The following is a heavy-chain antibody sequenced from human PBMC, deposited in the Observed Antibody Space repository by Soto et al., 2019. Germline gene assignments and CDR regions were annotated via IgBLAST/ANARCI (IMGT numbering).Heavy chain of an antibody. CDR3: AGEPMTTVTTVWFDP. J-gene: IGHJ5*02. CDR1: GGTFSSYT. Sequence: QVQLVQSGAEVKKPGSSVKVSCKASGGTFSSYTISWVRQAPGQGLEWMGRIIPILGIANYAQKFQGRVTIXXDXSSXAAYRELRRLRSEDTAVYYCAGEPMTTVTTVWFDPWGQGTLVTVSS. D-gene: IGHD4-17*01. CDR2: IIPILGIA. V-gene: IGHV1-69*08.